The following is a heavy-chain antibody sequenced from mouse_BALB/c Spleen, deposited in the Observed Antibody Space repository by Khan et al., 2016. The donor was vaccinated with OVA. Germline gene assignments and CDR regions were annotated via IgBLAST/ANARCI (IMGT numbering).Heavy chain of an antibody. V-gene: IGHV1-69*02. D-gene: IGHD1-1*01. J-gene: IGHJ3*01. Sequence: QVQLQQPGAELVKPGASVKLSCKASGYHLNSYWLHWVKQRPGQGLEWIGEIDPSDSYTNSNQKFKGKATVTVDQSSSTPYMQRSSLTSEDSAVYYVVRSLHYGSSTWVAHWGQGTLVTVSA. CDR1: GYHLNSYW. CDR2: IDPSDSYT. CDR3: VRSLHYGSSTWVAH.